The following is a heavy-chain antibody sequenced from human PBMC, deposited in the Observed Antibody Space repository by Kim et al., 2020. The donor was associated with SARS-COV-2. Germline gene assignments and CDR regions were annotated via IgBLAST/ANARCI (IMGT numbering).Heavy chain of an antibody. CDR2: INHSGST. CDR3: AREDYDSSGSRLVY. J-gene: IGHJ4*02. V-gene: IGHV4-34*01. Sequence: SETLSLTCAVYGGSFSGYYWSWIRQPPGKGLEWIGEINHSGSTNYNPSLKSRVTISVDTSKNQFSLKLSSVTAADTAVYYCAREDYDSSGSRLVYWGQGTLVTVSS. CDR1: GGSFSGYY. D-gene: IGHD3-22*01.